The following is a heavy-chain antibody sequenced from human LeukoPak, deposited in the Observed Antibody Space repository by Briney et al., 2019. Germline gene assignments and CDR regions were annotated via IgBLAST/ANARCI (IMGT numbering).Heavy chain of an antibody. CDR1: GGSISSYY. J-gene: IGHJ4*02. D-gene: IGHD4-23*01. Sequence: SETLSLTCTVSGGSISSYYWTWIRQPPGKGLEWIGYIYYSGSTNYNPSLKSRVTISVDTSKNQFSLKLSSVTAADTAVYYCARWSGGTNGFDYWGQGTLVTVSS. V-gene: IGHV4-59*01. CDR3: ARWSGGTNGFDY. CDR2: IYYSGST.